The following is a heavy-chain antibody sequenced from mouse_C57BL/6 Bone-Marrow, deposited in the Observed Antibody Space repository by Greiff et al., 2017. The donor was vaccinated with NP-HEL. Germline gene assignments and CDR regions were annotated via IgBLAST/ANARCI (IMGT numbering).Heavy chain of an antibody. D-gene: IGHD1-1*01. V-gene: IGHV1-80*01. CDR3: ARSYYYGSLYYFDY. Sequence: VKLQQSGAELVKPGASVKISCKASGYAFSSYWMNWVKPRPGKGLEWIGQIYPGDGDTNYNGKFKGKATLTADKSSSTAYMQLSSLTSEDSAVYFCARSYYYGSLYYFDYWGQGTTLTVSS. J-gene: IGHJ2*01. CDR1: GYAFSSYW. CDR2: IYPGDGDT.